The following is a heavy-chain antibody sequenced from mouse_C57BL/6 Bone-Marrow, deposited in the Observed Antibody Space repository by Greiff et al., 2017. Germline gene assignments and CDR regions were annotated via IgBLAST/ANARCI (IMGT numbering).Heavy chain of an antibody. D-gene: IGHD1-1*01. V-gene: IGHV5-4*01. CDR2: ISDGGSYT. J-gene: IGHJ3*01. CDR3: ARDRTYYGSSCPAWFAY. Sequence: EVMLVESGGGLVKPGGSLKLSCAASGFTFSSYAMSWVRQTPEKRLEWVATISDGGSYTYYPDNVKGRFNISRAHATNNHYLHMSHLKSEETAMYYGARDRTYYGSSCPAWFAYWGQGTLVTVSA. CDR1: GFTFSSYA.